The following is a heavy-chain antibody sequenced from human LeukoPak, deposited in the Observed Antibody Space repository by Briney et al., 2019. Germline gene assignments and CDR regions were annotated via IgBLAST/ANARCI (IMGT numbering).Heavy chain of an antibody. D-gene: IGHD3-22*01. CDR2: ISSSSSYI. J-gene: IGHJ4*02. CDR1: GFTFSSYS. Sequence: GGSLRLSCAASGFTFSSYSMNWVRQAPGKGLEWVSSISSSSSYIYHADSVKGRFTISRDNAKNSLYLQMNSLRAEDTAVYYCARDSGRDDSSGYYYSEVDYWGQGTLVTVSS. V-gene: IGHV3-21*01. CDR3: ARDSGRDDSSGYYYSEVDY.